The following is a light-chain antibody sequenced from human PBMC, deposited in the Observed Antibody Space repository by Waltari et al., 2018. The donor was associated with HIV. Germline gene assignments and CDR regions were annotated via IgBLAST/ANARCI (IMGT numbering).Light chain of an antibody. Sequence: QSVLTQPPSASRTPGQRVTISCSGSSSNIGSNYVYWYQQLPGTAPELLIYRSNQRPSGVPDRFSGSKSGTSASLAISGLRSEDEADYYCAAWDDGLSGPVFGGGTKLTVL. J-gene: IGLJ3*02. CDR1: SSNIGSNY. CDR2: RSN. V-gene: IGLV1-47*01. CDR3: AAWDDGLSGPV.